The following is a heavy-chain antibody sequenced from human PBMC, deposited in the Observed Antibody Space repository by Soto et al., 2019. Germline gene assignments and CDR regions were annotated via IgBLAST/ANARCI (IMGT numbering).Heavy chain of an antibody. CDR2: IYYSGST. CDR3: ARHDWAKPFDY. D-gene: IGHD3-9*01. V-gene: IGHV4-39*01. J-gene: IGHJ4*02. CDR1: GGSISSSSYY. Sequence: QLQLQESGPGLVKPSETLSLTCTVSGGSISSSSYYWGWIRQPPGKGLEWIGSIYYSGSTYYNRSLKSRVTLSVDTSKNQFSLKLSSVTAADTAVYYCARHDWAKPFDYWGQGTLVTVSS.